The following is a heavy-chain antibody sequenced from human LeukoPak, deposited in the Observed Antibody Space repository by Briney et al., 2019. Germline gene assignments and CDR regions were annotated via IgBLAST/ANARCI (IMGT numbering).Heavy chain of an antibody. CDR3: AREGDSRWGELSP. D-gene: IGHD3-16*02. Sequence: GRSLRLSCAASGFTFSTYAIHWVRQAPGKGLEWVAVVWFDGSEQYYADSVKGRFIISRDNSKSTSNLQLNSLRAEDTAVYYCAREGDSRWGELSPWGQGTLVTVSS. CDR2: VWFDGSEQ. V-gene: IGHV3-33*01. J-gene: IGHJ1*01. CDR1: GFTFSTYA.